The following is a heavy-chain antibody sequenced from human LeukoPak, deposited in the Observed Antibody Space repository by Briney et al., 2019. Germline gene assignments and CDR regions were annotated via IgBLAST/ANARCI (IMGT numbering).Heavy chain of an antibody. CDR1: GGSISSYH. D-gene: IGHD6-19*01. Sequence: SETLSLTCTVSGGSISSYHWSWIRQPPGKGLEWIGRIYTSGSTNYNPSLKSRVTISVDTSKNQFSLKLSSVTAADTAVYYCARDLGSGCWFDPWGQGTLVTVSS. V-gene: IGHV4-4*08. J-gene: IGHJ5*02. CDR3: ARDLGSGCWFDP. CDR2: IYTSGST.